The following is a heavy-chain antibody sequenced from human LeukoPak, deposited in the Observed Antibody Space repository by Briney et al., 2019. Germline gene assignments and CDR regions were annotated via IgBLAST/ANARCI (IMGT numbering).Heavy chain of an antibody. D-gene: IGHD3-10*01. CDR2: IWYDGSNK. J-gene: IGHJ4*02. CDR3: ARTHYYGSGSSFDY. CDR1: GFTFSSYG. V-gene: IGHV3-33*01. Sequence: GGSLRLSCAASGFTFSSYGMHWVRQAPGKRLEWVAVIWYDGSNKYYADSVKGRFTISRDNSKNTLYLQMNSLRAEDTAVYYCARTHYYGSGSSFDYWGQGTLVTVSS.